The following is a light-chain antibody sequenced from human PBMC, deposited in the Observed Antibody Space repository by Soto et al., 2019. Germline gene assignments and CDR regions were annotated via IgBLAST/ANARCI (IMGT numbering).Light chain of an antibody. CDR1: SGHSSYA. V-gene: IGLV4-69*01. CDR2: LDSDGSH. CDR3: QTWGTGIHVV. Sequence: QLVLTQSPSASASLGASVKLTCTLSSGHSSYAIAWHRQQPEKGPRYLMKLDSDGSHTKGDAIPDRFSGSSSGAERYLTISSLQSEDEADYYCQTWGTGIHVVFGGGTKLTVL. J-gene: IGLJ2*01.